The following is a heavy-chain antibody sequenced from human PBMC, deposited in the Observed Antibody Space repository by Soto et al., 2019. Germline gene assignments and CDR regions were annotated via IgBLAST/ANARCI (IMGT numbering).Heavy chain of an antibody. CDR3: AINADV. CDR1: GASISGHF. J-gene: IGHJ6*02. V-gene: IGHV4-59*08. Sequence: SETLSLTCNVSGASISGHFWSWIRQPPGQGLECIAYVFNSGSTYNPSLKIRVTISVDTSKNQLSLELRSVIAADSAIYYCAINADVWGQGTTVTVSS. CDR2: VFNSGST.